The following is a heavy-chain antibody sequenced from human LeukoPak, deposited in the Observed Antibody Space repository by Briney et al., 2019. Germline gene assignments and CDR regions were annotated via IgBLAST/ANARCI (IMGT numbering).Heavy chain of an antibody. Sequence: SETLSLTCAVYGGSFSGYYWSWIRQPPGKGLEWIGYIYYNGYTDYNPSLKSRVTISVHTSKNQLSLKLSSVTAADTAVYYCARDRHWTNDWVFDYWGQGTLVTVSS. CDR2: IYYNGYT. V-gene: IGHV4-59*01. J-gene: IGHJ4*02. D-gene: IGHD1/OR15-1a*01. CDR1: GGSFSGYY. CDR3: ARDRHWTNDWVFDY.